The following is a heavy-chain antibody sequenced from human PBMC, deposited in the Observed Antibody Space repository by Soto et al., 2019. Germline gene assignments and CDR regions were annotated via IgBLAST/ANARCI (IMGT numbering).Heavy chain of an antibody. D-gene: IGHD1-26*01. CDR1: SFSISSGRL. V-gene: IGHV4-28*01. CDR3: ATNPRLEATDSDN. J-gene: IGHJ4*02. Sequence: PSETLSLTCAVSSFSISSGRLWGWIRQPPGKGLEWLGYIYYTGTTYYSPSLKSRLTMSVDTSRNQFSLKLDSMTAVDTAVYYCATNPRLEATDSDNGGKETLVT. CDR2: IYYTGTT.